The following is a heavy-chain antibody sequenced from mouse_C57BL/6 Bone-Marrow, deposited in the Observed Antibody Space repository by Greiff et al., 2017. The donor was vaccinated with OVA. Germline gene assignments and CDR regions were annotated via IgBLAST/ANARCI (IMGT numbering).Heavy chain of an antibody. Sequence: QVQLQQPGAELVKPGASVKLSCKASGYTFTSYWMQLVKQRPGQGLEWIGEIDPSDSYTNYNQKFKGKATLTVDTSSSTAYMQLSSLTSEDSAVYDCARTYYDYDGGRERLSMDYWGQGTSVTVSS. D-gene: IGHD2-4*01. CDR3: ARTYYDYDGGRERLSMDY. CDR1: GYTFTSYW. J-gene: IGHJ4*01. V-gene: IGHV1-50*01. CDR2: IDPSDSYT.